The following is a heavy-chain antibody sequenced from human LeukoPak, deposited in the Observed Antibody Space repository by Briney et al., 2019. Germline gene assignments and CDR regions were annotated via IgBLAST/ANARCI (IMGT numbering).Heavy chain of an antibody. J-gene: IGHJ5*02. CDR3: ARVAGGRYCSSTSCYMRGWFDP. CDR1: RGTFSSYA. Sequence: GSSVKVSCKASRGTFSSYAISWVRQAPGQGLEWMGGIIPIFGKANYAQKFQGRVTITADESTSTAYMELSSLGSEDTAVYYCARVAGGRYCSSTSCYMRGWFDPWGQGTLVTVSS. V-gene: IGHV1-69*13. CDR2: IIPIFGKA. D-gene: IGHD2-2*02.